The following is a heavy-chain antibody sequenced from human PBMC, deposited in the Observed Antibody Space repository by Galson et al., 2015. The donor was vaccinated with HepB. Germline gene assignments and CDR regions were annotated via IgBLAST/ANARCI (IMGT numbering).Heavy chain of an antibody. CDR3: AKDAIPRNGRHDGVDI. CDR1: GFIFSEYA. V-gene: IGHV3-23*01. Sequence: SLRLSCAASGFIFSEYAMYWVRQAPGKGLEWVSHITGPGEMKDYADSVKGRFTMSRDNSKSTLYLQMNSLRAEDTAVYHCAKDAIPRNGRHDGVDIWAQGQRSPSLQ. J-gene: IGHJ3*02. CDR2: ITGPGEMK. D-gene: IGHD2-2*02.